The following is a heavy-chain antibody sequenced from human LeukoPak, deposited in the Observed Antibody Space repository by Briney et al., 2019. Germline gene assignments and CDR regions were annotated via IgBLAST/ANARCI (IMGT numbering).Heavy chain of an antibody. D-gene: IGHD6-19*01. V-gene: IGHV5-51*01. CDR2: IYPGFSDA. Sequence: GESLKISCKASGYSFTSYWIAWVRQMPGKGLEWMAIIYPGFSDASYSPSFQGQVTISADKSITTAYLQWSSLKASDSAMYCCARPSSYDPVTGSHDAFDIWGQGTMVTVSS. CDR1: GYSFTSYW. J-gene: IGHJ3*02. CDR3: ARPSSYDPVTGSHDAFDI.